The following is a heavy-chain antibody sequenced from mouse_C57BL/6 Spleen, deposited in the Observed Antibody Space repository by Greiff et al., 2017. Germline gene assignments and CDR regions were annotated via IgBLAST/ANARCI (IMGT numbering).Heavy chain of an antibody. CDR2: IDPNSGGT. CDR1: GYTFTSSW. CDR3: AREGTGTLIFAY. J-gene: IGHJ3*01. V-gene: IGHV1-72*01. Sequence: QVQLQQPGAELVKPGASVKLSCKASGYTFTSSWMHWVKQRPGRGLEWLGRIDPNSGGTTYNEKFKSKATLTVDKPSSTAYMQLSSLSSEDSAVYYCAREGTGTLIFAYWGQGTLVTVSA. D-gene: IGHD4-1*01.